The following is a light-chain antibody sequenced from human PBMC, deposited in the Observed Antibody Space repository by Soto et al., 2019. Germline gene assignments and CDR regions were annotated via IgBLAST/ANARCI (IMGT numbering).Light chain of an antibody. J-gene: IGKJ1*01. CDR3: QQSNTWPKT. V-gene: IGKV3-15*01. Sequence: EIVMTQSPDTLSVSLGETATLSCRASQSVGSNLAGYQQKPAQAPRLLISDASTRAAGLPARFSGSGSGKEFTLTISSSRSEDFAVYYCQQSNTWPKTFGQGTKVEIK. CDR1: QSVGSN. CDR2: DAS.